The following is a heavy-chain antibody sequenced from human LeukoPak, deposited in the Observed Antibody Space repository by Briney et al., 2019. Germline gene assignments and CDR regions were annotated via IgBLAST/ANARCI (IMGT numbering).Heavy chain of an antibody. J-gene: IGHJ4*02. D-gene: IGHD2-21*01. CDR2: ISYDGSNK. CDR1: GFTFSSYA. V-gene: IGHV3-30-3*01. CDR3: ARERCGGDCYADY. Sequence: PGGSLRLSCAASGFTFSSYAMHWVRQAPGKGLEWVAVISYDGSNKYYADSVKGRFTISRDNSKNTLYLQMNSLRAEDTAVYYCARERCGGDCYADYWGQGTLVTVSS.